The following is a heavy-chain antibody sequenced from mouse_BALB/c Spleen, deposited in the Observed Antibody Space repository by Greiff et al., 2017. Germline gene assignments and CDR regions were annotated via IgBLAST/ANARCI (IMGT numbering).Heavy chain of an antibody. CDR2: ILPGSGST. CDR3: ARRYYYGSSDAMDY. D-gene: IGHD1-1*01. Sequence: QVQLQQSGAELMKPGASVKISCKATGYTFSSYWIEWVKQRPGHGLEWIGEILPGSGSTNYNEKFKGKATFTADTSSNTAYMTLSSMTSEDSAVYYCARRYYYGSSDAMDYWGQGTSVTVSS. CDR1: GYTFSSYW. J-gene: IGHJ4*01. V-gene: IGHV1-9*01.